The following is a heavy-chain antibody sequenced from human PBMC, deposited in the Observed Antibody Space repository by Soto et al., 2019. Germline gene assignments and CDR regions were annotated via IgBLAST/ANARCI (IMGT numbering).Heavy chain of an antibody. V-gene: IGHV3-23*01. J-gene: IGHJ4*02. CDR2: ISGSGGST. CDR3: AKWGNYYGSVSYFDY. D-gene: IGHD3-10*01. Sequence: GGSLRLSCAASGFTFSSYAMSWVRQAPGKGLEWVSAISGSGGSTYYADSVKGRFTISRDNSKNTLYLQMNSLRAEDTAVYYCAKWGNYYGSVSYFDYWGQGTLVTVSS. CDR1: GFTFSSYA.